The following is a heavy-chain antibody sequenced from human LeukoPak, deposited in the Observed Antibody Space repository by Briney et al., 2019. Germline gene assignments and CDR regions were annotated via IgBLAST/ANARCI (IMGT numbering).Heavy chain of an antibody. CDR1: GGSISSGGYS. Sequence: SETLSLTCAVSGGSISSGGYSWSWIRQPPGKGLEWIGYIYHSGSTYYNPSLKSRVTISVDRSKNQFSLKLSSVTASDTAMYYCARLRLRSYYGMDVWGQGTTVTVSS. CDR3: ARLRLRSYYGMDV. CDR2: IYHSGST. J-gene: IGHJ6*02. D-gene: IGHD2-15*01. V-gene: IGHV4-30-2*01.